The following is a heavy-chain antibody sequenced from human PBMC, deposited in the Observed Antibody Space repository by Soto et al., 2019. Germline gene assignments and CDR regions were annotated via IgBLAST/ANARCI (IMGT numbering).Heavy chain of an antibody. J-gene: IGHJ6*02. Sequence: GGSLRLSCAASGFTFSSYGMHWVRQAPGKGLEWVAVIWYDGSNKYYADSVKGRFTISRDNSKNTLYLQMNSLRAEDTAVYYCAREERSRYYYYGMDFWGQGTTVTVSS. V-gene: IGHV3-33*01. CDR1: GFTFSSYG. CDR3: AREERSRYYYYGMDF. CDR2: IWYDGSNK. D-gene: IGHD1-1*01.